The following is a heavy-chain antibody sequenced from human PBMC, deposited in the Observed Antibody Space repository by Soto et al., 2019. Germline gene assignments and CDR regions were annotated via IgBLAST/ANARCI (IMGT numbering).Heavy chain of an antibody. D-gene: IGHD6-6*01. Sequence: GGSLRLSCAPSGFTFSGYSMNWVRQAPGKGLEWVSSISISSTYIYYADSVKGRFTISRDNAEKSLYLQMNSLRVGDTAVYYCARGIAARPGSDYWGQGTLVTVSS. CDR2: ISISSTYI. V-gene: IGHV3-21*01. J-gene: IGHJ4*02. CDR3: ARGIAARPGSDY. CDR1: GFTFSGYS.